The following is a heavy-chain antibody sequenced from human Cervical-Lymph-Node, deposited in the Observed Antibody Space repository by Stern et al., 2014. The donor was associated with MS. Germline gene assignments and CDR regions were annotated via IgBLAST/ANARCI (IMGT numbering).Heavy chain of an antibody. CDR3: ARLNALSTGDNWFDP. D-gene: IGHD3-10*02. J-gene: IGHJ5*02. CDR2: IYPGASKS. CDR1: GYSFPNYW. Sequence: EVQLVQSGAEVKKPGESLKISCKGSGYSFPNYWIGWVRQMPGKGLEWMGIIYPGASKSRRSPSFEGQFTMSADKSISTVYLQWSSLKASDTAMYYCARLNALSTGDNWFDPWGQGTLVTVSS. V-gene: IGHV5-51*01.